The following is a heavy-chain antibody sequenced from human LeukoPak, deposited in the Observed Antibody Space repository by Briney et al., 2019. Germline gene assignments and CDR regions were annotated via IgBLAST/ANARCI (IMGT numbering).Heavy chain of an antibody. V-gene: IGHV3-7*01. J-gene: IGHJ6*02. CDR3: ARLTGAAALGFFYYYGLDV. Sequence: GGSLRLSCAASGFTFSGYWMSWVRQAPGKGLEWVANIKKDGGEKYSVDSVKGRFTISRDTAETSLYLQMNSLRGEDTAVYYCARLTGAAALGFFYYYGLDVWGQGTTVTVAS. D-gene: IGHD6-13*01. CDR1: GFTFSGYW. CDR2: IKKDGGEK.